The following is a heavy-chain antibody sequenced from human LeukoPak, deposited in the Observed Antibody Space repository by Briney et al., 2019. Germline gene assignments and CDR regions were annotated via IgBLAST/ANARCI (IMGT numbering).Heavy chain of an antibody. J-gene: IGHJ4*02. V-gene: IGHV1-2*02. D-gene: IGHD3-9*01. CDR1: GYTFTGYY. CDR3: ARADYDILPGYYNPHFDY. CDR2: INPNSGGT. Sequence: ASVKVSCKASGYTFTGYYMHWVRQAPGQGLEWMGWINPNSGGTNYAQKFQGRVTMTRDTSISTAYMELSRLRSDDTAVYYCARADYDILPGYYNPHFDYWGQGTLVTVSS.